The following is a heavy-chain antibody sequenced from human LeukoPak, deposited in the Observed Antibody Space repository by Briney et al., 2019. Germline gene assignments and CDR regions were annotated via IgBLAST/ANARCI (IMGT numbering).Heavy chain of an antibody. Sequence: GAPLQISCQGSGYPFTSYWIGWVRQLPGKGLEWMAIIYPGDSDTRYSPSFQGQVTISADKSISTAYLQWSSLKASDTAMYYCARTLGLGYCSSTSCYEGAFDIWGQGTMVTVSS. CDR2: IYPGDSDT. J-gene: IGHJ3*02. CDR1: GYPFTSYW. D-gene: IGHD2-2*01. CDR3: ARTLGLGYCSSTSCYEGAFDI. V-gene: IGHV5-51*01.